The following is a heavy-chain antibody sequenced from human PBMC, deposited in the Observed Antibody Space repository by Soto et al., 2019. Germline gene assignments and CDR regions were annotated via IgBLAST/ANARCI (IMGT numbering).Heavy chain of an antibody. J-gene: IGHJ4*02. CDR3: ARVSFLAYCGGDCYNNFDY. D-gene: IGHD2-21*02. Sequence: LSLTFTVSCGSISIGDDYLSWIRHPPGKVLERIGYIYYSGSTYYNPSLKSRVTISVDTSKNQFSLKLSSVTAADTAVYYCARVSFLAYCGGDCYNNFDYWGQGTLVTVS. V-gene: IGHV4-30-4*01. CDR1: CGSISIGDDY. CDR2: IYYSGST.